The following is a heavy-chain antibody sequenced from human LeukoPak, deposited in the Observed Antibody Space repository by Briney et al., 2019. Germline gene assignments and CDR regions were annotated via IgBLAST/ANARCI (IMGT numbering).Heavy chain of an antibody. CDR1: GGSISSYY. CDR3: ARSPYDSSGYYLYYFDY. J-gene: IGHJ4*02. D-gene: IGHD3-22*01. Sequence: PSETLSLTCTVSGGSISSYYWSWIRQPPGKGLEWIGYIYYSGSTNYNPSLKSRVTISVDTSKNQFSLKLSSVTAADTAVYYCARSPYDSSGYYLYYFDYWGQGTLVTVSS. CDR2: IYYSGST. V-gene: IGHV4-59*01.